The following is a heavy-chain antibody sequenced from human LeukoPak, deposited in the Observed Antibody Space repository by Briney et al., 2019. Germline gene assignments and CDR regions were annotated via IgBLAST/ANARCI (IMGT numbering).Heavy chain of an antibody. V-gene: IGHV3-33*01. J-gene: IGHJ6*04. D-gene: IGHD2-2*01. CDR3: ARVHCSSTSCPYPYYYYGMDV. CDR1: GFTFSSYG. CDR2: IWYDGGNK. Sequence: GGSLRLSCAASGFTFSSYGMHWVRQAPGKGLEWVAVIWYDGGNKYYADSVKGRFTISRDNSKNTLYLQMNSLRAEDTAVYYCARVHCSSTSCPYPYYYYGMDVWGKGTTVTVSS.